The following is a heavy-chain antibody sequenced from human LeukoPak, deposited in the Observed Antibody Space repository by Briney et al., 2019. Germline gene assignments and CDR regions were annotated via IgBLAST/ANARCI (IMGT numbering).Heavy chain of an antibody. V-gene: IGHV6-1*01. CDR1: GDSVSSNSAA. Sequence: SQTLSLTCVISGDSVSSNSAAWNWIRQSPSRGLEWLGRTYYRSKWYNDYAVSVKSRITINPDTSQNQFSLQLNSVTPEDTAVYYCARQPIVVVPAAIKDWGQGTLVTVSS. J-gene: IGHJ4*02. D-gene: IGHD2-2*01. CDR3: ARQPIVVVPAAIKD. CDR2: TYYRSKWYN.